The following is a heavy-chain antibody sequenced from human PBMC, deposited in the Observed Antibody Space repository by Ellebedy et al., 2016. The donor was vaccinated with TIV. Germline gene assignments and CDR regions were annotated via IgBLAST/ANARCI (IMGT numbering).Heavy chain of an antibody. CDR1: GFTFSSYS. CDR3: ARQERAHYYESSGYLHS. V-gene: IGHV3-48*01. Sequence: GESLKISCAASGFTFSSYSMNWVRQAPGKGLEWVSYISSSSSTIYYADSVKGRFTISRDNAKNSLYLQMNSLRAEDTAVYYCARQERAHYYESSGYLHSWGQGTLVTVSS. CDR2: ISSSSSTI. J-gene: IGHJ4*02. D-gene: IGHD3-22*01.